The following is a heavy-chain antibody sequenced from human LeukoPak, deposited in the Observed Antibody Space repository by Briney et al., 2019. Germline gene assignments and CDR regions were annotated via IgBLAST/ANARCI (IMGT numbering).Heavy chain of an antibody. CDR1: GFTFDDYA. J-gene: IGHJ5*02. D-gene: IGHD3-22*01. V-gene: IGHV3-9*01. CDR2: ISWNSGSI. Sequence: GGSLRLSCAASGFTFDDYAMHWVRQAPGKGLEWVSGISWNSGSIGYADSVKGRFTISRDNAKNSLYLQMNSLRAEDTALYYCAKDSTDYYDSSGYLTSWGQGTLVTVSS. CDR3: AKDSTDYYDSSGYLTS.